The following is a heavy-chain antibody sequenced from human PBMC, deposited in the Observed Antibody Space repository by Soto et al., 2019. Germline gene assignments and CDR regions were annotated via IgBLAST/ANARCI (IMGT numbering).Heavy chain of an antibody. D-gene: IGHD3-3*01. V-gene: IGHV4-34*01. CDR2: INHSGST. CDR3: ARGPPHYDFWSGYYRSWFDY. CDR1: GGSFSGYY. Sequence: SETLSLTCAVYGGSFSGYYWSWIRQPPGKGLEWIGEINHSGSTNYNPSLKSRVTISVDTSKNQFSLKLSSVTAADTAVYYCARGPPHYDFWSGYYRSWFDYWGQGTLVTVYS. J-gene: IGHJ4*02.